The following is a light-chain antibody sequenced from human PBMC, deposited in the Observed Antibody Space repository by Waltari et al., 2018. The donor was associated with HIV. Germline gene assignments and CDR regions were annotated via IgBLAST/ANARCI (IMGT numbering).Light chain of an antibody. CDR3: SSYTTSNTVV. CDR1: SSAIYTYYF. V-gene: IGLV2-14*03. J-gene: IGLJ2*01. Sequence: SALTHTPSVSASPGSSFTISCSGTSSAIYTYYFFSWYQKHPAKAPKLLIYDVTARPSGVSRRFSGSKSGSTASLTISSIQADDEADYYCSSYTTSNTVVFGPGTKLSVL. CDR2: DVT.